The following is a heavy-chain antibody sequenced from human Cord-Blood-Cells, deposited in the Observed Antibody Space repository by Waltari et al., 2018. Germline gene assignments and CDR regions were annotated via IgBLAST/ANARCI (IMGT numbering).Heavy chain of an antibody. CDR3: ARDDGSRDFQH. CDR1: GGSISSYY. Sequence: QVQLQESGPGLVKPSETLSLTCTVSGGSISSYYWSWIRQPPGKGLEWIGYIYYSGSTNHNPSLKSRVTISVDTSKNQFSLKLSSVTAADTAVYYCARDDGSRDFQHWGQGTLVTVSS. D-gene: IGHD3-10*01. J-gene: IGHJ1*01. V-gene: IGHV4-59*01. CDR2: IYYSGST.